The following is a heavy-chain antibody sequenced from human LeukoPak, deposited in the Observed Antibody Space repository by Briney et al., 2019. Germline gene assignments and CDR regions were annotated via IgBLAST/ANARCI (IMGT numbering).Heavy chain of an antibody. J-gene: IGHJ4*02. CDR3: AKEGSGYSYDDY. Sequence: GGSLRLSCAASGFTFSGFAMSWVGQAPGKGLDWVSAISGSGGSTYYADSVKGRFTISRDNSKNTLYLQMNSLRAEDTAVYYCAKEGSGYSYDDYWGQGTLVTVSS. V-gene: IGHV3-23*01. D-gene: IGHD5-18*01. CDR1: GFTFSGFA. CDR2: ISGSGGST.